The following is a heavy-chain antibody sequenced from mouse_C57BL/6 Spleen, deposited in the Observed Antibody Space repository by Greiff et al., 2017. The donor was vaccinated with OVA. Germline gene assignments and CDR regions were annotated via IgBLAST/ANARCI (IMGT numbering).Heavy chain of an antibody. V-gene: IGHV1-15*01. Sequence: QVQLQQSGAELVRPGASVTLSCKASGYTFTDYEMHWVKQTPVPGLEWIGAIDPETGGTAYNQKFKGKAILTADKSSSTAYMELRSLTSEDSAVDYCTRRANFDVWGTGTTVTVSS. CDR3: TRRANFDV. J-gene: IGHJ1*03. CDR1: GYTFTDYE. CDR2: IDPETGGT.